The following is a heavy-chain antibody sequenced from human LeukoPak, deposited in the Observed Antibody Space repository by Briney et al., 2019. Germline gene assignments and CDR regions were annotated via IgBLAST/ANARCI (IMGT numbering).Heavy chain of an antibody. V-gene: IGHV4-4*07. D-gene: IGHD2-8*02. Sequence: SETLSLTCTVSGGSISSYYWSWIRQPAGKGLEWIGRIYTSGSTNYNPSLKSRVTMSVDTSKNQFSLKLSSVTAADTAVYYCARERTGWDPTSNYYYYMDVWGKGTTVTVSS. CDR3: ARERTGWDPTSNYYYYMDV. J-gene: IGHJ6*03. CDR1: GGSISSYY. CDR2: IYTSGST.